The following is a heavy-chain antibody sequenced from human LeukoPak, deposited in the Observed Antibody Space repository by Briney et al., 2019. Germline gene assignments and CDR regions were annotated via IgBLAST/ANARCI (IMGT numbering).Heavy chain of an antibody. CDR1: GFTFRTYA. Sequence: GGSLRLSCAASGFTFRTYAMSWVRQAPGKGLEWVSAVRGSGSDTYYADSVKGRFTISRDNSKNTLYLQMNSLRAEDTAVYYCAKDCSSTSCPTSDYWGQGTLVTVSS. CDR3: AKDCSSTSCPTSDY. V-gene: IGHV3-23*01. CDR2: VRGSGSDT. D-gene: IGHD2-2*01. J-gene: IGHJ4*02.